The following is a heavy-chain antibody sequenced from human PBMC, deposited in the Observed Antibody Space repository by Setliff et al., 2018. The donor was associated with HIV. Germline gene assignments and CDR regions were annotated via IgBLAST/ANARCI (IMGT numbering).Heavy chain of an antibody. CDR3: ARESGGWNYYDY. CDR1: RFTFSTSW. Sequence: TGGSLRLSCAASRFTFSTSWMTWVRQAPGKGLEYVSATGGNDGRTYYADSVKGRFTISRDNTKNVLYLQMGNLRTEGTAVYYCARESGGWNYYDYWGQGTLVTVSS. CDR2: TGGNDGRT. V-gene: IGHV3-64*02. D-gene: IGHD6-19*01. J-gene: IGHJ4*02.